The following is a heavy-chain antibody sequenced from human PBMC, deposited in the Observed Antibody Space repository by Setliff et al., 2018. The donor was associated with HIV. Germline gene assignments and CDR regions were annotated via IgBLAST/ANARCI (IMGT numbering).Heavy chain of an antibody. CDR2: IGGSGDI. CDR3: AADVRWPNDCFAF. J-gene: IGHJ3*01. V-gene: IGHV3-23*01. Sequence: GGSLRLSCAASGFTLTTYGMGWVRQAPGKGLEWVSSIGGSGDIYSADSVTGRFTISRDLSKNTLYLQMKSLRADDTAIYYCAADVRWPNDCFAFWGQGTMVTVSS. D-gene: IGHD2-21*01. CDR1: GFTLTTYG.